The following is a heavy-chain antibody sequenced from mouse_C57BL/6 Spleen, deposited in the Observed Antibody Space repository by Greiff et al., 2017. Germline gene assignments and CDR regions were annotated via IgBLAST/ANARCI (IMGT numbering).Heavy chain of an antibody. CDR2: IRYSGST. CDR1: GYSITSGYD. Sequence: EVKLVESGPGMVKPSQSLSLTCTVTGYSITSGYDWHWIRHFPGNKLEWMGYIRYSGSTNYNPSLKSRISITHDTSKNHFFLKLNSVTTEDTATYYCARGQLRLPCAYWGQGTLVTVSA. D-gene: IGHD3-2*02. CDR3: ARGQLRLPCAY. J-gene: IGHJ3*01. V-gene: IGHV3-1*01.